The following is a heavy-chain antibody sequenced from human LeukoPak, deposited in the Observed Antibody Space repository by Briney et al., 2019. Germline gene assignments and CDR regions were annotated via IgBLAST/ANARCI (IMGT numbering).Heavy chain of an antibody. Sequence: SETLSLTCTISGDSTSSDRYYGGWVRQPPGKGLEWIGNIYYSGNTYYNPSLKSRVTMSVDTSKNQFFLKLNSVTAADTAVYYCARTWQWLSDAFDIWGQGTMVTVSS. D-gene: IGHD6-19*01. J-gene: IGHJ3*02. CDR2: IYYSGNT. CDR3: ARTWQWLSDAFDI. V-gene: IGHV4-39*01. CDR1: GDSTSSDRYY.